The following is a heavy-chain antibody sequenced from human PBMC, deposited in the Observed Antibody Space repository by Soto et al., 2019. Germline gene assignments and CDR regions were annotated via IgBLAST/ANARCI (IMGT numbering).Heavy chain of an antibody. CDR3: VYRISYRFES. D-gene: IGHD2-21*01. Sequence: EGLLLESGGGLVQPGKSLRLSCSASGFTFSAYAMTWVRQAPGKGLEWVSIISGSGGNTYYADSVKGRFTISRDNSRNTVYLQMDSLRAEDTAIYYCVYRISYRFESWGQGTLVTVSS. V-gene: IGHV3-23*01. CDR2: ISGSGGNT. CDR1: GFTFSAYA. J-gene: IGHJ4*02.